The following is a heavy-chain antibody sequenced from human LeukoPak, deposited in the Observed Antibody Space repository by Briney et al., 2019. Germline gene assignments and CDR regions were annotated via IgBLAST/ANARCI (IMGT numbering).Heavy chain of an antibody. V-gene: IGHV3-74*01. CDR2: INNEGTTI. CDR1: GLTFSNSW. Sequence: PGGSLRLSCEASGLTFSNSWMHWVRQAPGKGLVWVSRINNEGTTISYADSVKGRFTISRDNSKNTLYLQMNSLRAEDTAVYYCAKDPPGGLVATVDYWGQGTLVTVSS. CDR3: AKDPPGGLVATVDY. D-gene: IGHD5-12*01. J-gene: IGHJ4*02.